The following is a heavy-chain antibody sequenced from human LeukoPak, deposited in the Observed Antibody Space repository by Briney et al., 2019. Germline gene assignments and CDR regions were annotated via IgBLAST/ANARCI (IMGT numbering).Heavy chain of an antibody. D-gene: IGHD6-13*01. Sequence: PSETLSLPCTVSGGSISSYYWSWIRQPAGKGLEWIGRIYSTGSTNYNPSLKSRVTMSVDTSKNQFSLRLRSVTAADTAVYYCARQIASASTAGFDFWGQGALVTVSS. J-gene: IGHJ4*02. V-gene: IGHV4-4*07. CDR2: IYSTGST. CDR1: GGSISSYY. CDR3: ARQIASASTAGFDF.